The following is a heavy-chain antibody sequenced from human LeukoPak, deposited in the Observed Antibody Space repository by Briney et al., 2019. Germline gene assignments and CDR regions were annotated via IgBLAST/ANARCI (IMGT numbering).Heavy chain of an antibody. V-gene: IGHV3-74*01. CDR2: INNDGSST. D-gene: IGHD2-15*01. Sequence: GGSLRLSCAASGFTFSSYWIHWVRQVPGKGLVWVSRINNDGSSTSYADSVKGRFTISRDNAKNTLYLQMNSLRAEDTAVYYCARSLVVAATRDYYYGMDVWGQGTTVTVSS. CDR1: GFTFSSYW. J-gene: IGHJ6*02. CDR3: ARSLVVAATRDYYYGMDV.